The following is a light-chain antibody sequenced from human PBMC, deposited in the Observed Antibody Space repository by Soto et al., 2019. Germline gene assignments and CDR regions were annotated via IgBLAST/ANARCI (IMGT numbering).Light chain of an antibody. J-gene: IGKJ1*01. CDR3: MQSTHWPPT. CDR1: QSLLSSDGNTY. V-gene: IGKV2-30*01. CDR2: RVS. Sequence: VLTQFPLSLPVTVGPPASISCRSIQSLLSSDGNTYLSWLQQRPGQSPRRLIYRVSSRDSGVPDRFSGSGSGTDFTLKISRVEAQDVGVYYCMQSTHWPPTFGQGTKVDIK.